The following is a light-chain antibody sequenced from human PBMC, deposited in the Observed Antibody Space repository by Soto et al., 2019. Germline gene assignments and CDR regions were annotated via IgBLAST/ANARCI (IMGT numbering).Light chain of an antibody. Sequence: QSALTQPRSVSGSPGQSVAISCTGTSRDVDAYDFVSWYQHHPGKAPKLIISEVSKRPSGVSHRFSGCKSGNTASLTISGLQAEDEADYFCCSFAGSFYVFGTGTKVTVL. CDR2: EVS. CDR3: CSFAGSFYV. J-gene: IGLJ1*01. CDR1: SRDVDAYDF. V-gene: IGLV2-11*01.